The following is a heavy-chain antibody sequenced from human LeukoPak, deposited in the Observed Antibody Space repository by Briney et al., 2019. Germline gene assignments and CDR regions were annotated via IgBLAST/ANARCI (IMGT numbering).Heavy chain of an antibody. CDR2: IWYDASNK. CDR3: VRGVGVSRFNYLDS. D-gene: IGHD6-13*01. CDR1: GYTSTGYY. J-gene: IGHJ4*02. V-gene: IGHV3-33*01. Sequence: SCKASGYTSTGYYMHWVRQAPGKGLEWVAVIWYDASNKYYADSVKGRFTISRDNSKNTLYLQMNSLRDDDTAVYYCVRGVGVSRFNYLDSWGQGTLVIVSS.